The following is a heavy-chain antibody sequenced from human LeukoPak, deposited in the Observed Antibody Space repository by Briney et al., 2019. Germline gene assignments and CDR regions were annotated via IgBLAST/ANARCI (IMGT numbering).Heavy chain of an antibody. CDR2: IYHSGST. V-gene: IGHV4-4*02. J-gene: IGHJ4*02. CDR1: GGSTSSGNW. CDR3: AREGRAGYNLGY. Sequence: SETLSLTCAVSGGSTSSGNWWSWVRQPPGKGLEWIGEIYHSGSTNYNPSLKSRVTISVDKSKNQFSLKLSSVTAADTAVYYCAREGRAGYNLGYWGQGTLVTVSS. D-gene: IGHD5-24*01.